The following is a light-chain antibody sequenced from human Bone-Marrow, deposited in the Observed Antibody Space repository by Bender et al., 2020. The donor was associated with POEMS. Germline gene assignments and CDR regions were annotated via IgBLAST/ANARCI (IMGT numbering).Light chain of an antibody. CDR3: AVWDDSLNGWV. CDR2: TSH. Sequence: QSVLTQPPSVSSAPGQTVTVSCSGRSSNIGAHAVNWYQHLPGTAPKLLIYTSHRRPSEVPDRFSGSRSGTSASLAISGLQSEDEADYYCAVWDDSLNGWVFGGGTKLTVL. CDR1: SSNIGAHA. V-gene: IGLV1-44*01. J-gene: IGLJ3*02.